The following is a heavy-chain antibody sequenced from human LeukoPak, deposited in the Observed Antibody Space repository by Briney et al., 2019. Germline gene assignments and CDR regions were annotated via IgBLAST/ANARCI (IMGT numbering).Heavy chain of an antibody. CDR3: ARDYYSYSRGSLAFDI. J-gene: IGHJ3*02. D-gene: IGHD3-22*01. CDR2: IDQDGSEK. CDR1: AFTFSSYW. Sequence: GGSLRLSCAASAFTFSSYWMSWVRQAPGNGLEWVANIDQDGSEKYYVESMKGLITISSNTDKKSLYLQMNSLRAEDTAVYYCARDYYSYSRGSLAFDIWGQGTMVTVSS. V-gene: IGHV3-7*03.